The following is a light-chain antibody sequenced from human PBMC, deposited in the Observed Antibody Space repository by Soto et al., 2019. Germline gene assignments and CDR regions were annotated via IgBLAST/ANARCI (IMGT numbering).Light chain of an antibody. CDR3: QQYAASPRT. CDR2: GAS. Sequence: EIVLTQSPGTLSLSPRERATLSCRASQSVSNNYLAWYQHRPGQAPRLLMYGASTRAPGITDRFSGSGSGTDFTLTIGRLGPEDFAVYSCQQYAASPRTVGQGTQVEV. J-gene: IGKJ1*01. CDR1: QSVSNNY. V-gene: IGKV3-20*01.